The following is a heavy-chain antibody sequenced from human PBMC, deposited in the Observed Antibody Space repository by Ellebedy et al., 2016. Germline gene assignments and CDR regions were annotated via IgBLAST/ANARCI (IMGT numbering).Heavy chain of an antibody. D-gene: IGHD2-8*01. J-gene: IGHJ6*02. Sequence: GGSLRLSXTASGFTFGDYAMSWFRQAPGKGLEWVGFIRSKAYGGTTEYAASVKGRFTISRDDSKSIAYLQMNSLKTEDTAVYYCTLFRYCTNGVCPTEVYGMDVWGQGTTVTVSS. V-gene: IGHV3-49*03. CDR1: GFTFGDYA. CDR3: TLFRYCTNGVCPTEVYGMDV. CDR2: IRSKAYGGTT.